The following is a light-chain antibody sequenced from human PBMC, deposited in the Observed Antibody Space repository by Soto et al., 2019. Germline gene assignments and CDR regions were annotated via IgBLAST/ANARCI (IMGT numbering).Light chain of an antibody. V-gene: IGLV2-23*01. CDR2: EGS. Sequence: QSVLTHPASVSGSPGQSITNSCTGTSSDVGSYNLVSWYQQHPGKAPKLMIYEGSKRPSGVSNRFSGSKSGNTASLTISGLQAEDEADYYCCSYAGSSTHVVFGGGTKLTVL. CDR1: SSDVGSYNL. J-gene: IGLJ2*01. CDR3: CSYAGSSTHVV.